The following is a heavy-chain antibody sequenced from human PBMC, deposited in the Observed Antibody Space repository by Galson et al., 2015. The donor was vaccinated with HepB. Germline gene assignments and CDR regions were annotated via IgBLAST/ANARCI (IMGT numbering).Heavy chain of an antibody. CDR2: ISYDGSNK. V-gene: IGHV3-30*18. CDR1: GFTFSSYG. D-gene: IGHD3-22*01. J-gene: IGHJ4*02. CDR3: AKGGTYYYDSSGYWVADY. Sequence: SLRLSCAASGFTFSSYGMHWVRQAPGKGLEWVAVISYDGSNKYYADSVKGRFTISRDNSKNTLYLQMNSLRAEDTAVYYCAKGGTYYYDSSGYWVADYWGQGTLVTVSS.